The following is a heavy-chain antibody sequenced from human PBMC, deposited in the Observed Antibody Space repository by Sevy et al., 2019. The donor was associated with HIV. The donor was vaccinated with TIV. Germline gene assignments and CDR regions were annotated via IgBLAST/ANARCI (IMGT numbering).Heavy chain of an antibody. Sequence: ASVKVSCKASGGTFSSYAISWVRQAPGQGLEWMGGIIPIFGTANYAQKFQGRVTITADESTSTAYMELSSLRSEDTAAYYCARLASNYVPYYYGMDVWGQGTTVTVSS. D-gene: IGHD4-4*01. J-gene: IGHJ6*02. CDR1: GGTFSSYA. CDR2: IIPIFGTA. V-gene: IGHV1-69*13. CDR3: ARLASNYVPYYYGMDV.